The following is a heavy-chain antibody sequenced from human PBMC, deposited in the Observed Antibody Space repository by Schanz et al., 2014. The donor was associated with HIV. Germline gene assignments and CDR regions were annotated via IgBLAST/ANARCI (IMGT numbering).Heavy chain of an antibody. D-gene: IGHD6-6*01. Sequence: EVHLVESGGGMVQPGGSLTLSCAASGFTFMRHTMNWVRQAPGKGLEWVSSISDRSDYLHYADSVKGRFTISRDNSKSTLYLQMNRLRAEDTAVYYCVGHGSSSSWGLGTLVTVSS. V-gene: IGHV3-21*04. CDR3: VGHGSSSS. J-gene: IGHJ5*02. CDR2: ISDRSDYL. CDR1: GFTFMRHT.